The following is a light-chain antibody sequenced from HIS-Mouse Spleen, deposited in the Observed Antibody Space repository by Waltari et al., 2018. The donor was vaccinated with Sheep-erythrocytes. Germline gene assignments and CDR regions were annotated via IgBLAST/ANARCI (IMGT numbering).Light chain of an antibody. CDR3: CSYAGSYTYV. CDR2: DVS. CDR1: SSDVGGYNY. V-gene: IGLV2-11*01. Sequence: QSALTQPRSVSGSPGQSVTISCPGTSSDVGGYNYVSWYQQHPGKAPKLMIYDVSKRPSGVPDRFSGSKSGNTASLTISALQAEDEADYYCCSYAGSYTYVFGTGTKVTVL. J-gene: IGLJ1*01.